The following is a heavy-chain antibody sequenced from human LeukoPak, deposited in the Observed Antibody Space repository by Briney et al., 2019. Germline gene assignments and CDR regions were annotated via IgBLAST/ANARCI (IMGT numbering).Heavy chain of an antibody. CDR3: ARDRWELSSRYVDY. Sequence: SETLSLTCTVSGASISGSGYYWGWIRQPPGKGLEWIGSIYSSGSTYYNPSLKSRVTISVDTSKNQFSLKLSSVTAADTAVYYCARDRWELSSRYVDYWGQGTLVTVSS. J-gene: IGHJ4*02. CDR1: GASISGSGYY. V-gene: IGHV4-39*07. CDR2: IYSSGST. D-gene: IGHD1-26*01.